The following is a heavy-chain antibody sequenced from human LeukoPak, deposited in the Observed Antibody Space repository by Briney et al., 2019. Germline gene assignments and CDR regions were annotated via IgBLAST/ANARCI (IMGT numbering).Heavy chain of an antibody. CDR2: IWYDGTNK. J-gene: IGHJ4*02. CDR3: AKEIAVADYFDY. CDR1: GFTFNNYG. Sequence: GGSLRLSCAASGFTFNNYGMHWVRQAPGKGLEWVALIWYDGTNKYYADSVKGRFTISRDNSQNTLYLQMNSLRAEDTAVYYCAKEIAVADYFDYWGQGTLVTVSS. D-gene: IGHD6-19*01. V-gene: IGHV3-30*02.